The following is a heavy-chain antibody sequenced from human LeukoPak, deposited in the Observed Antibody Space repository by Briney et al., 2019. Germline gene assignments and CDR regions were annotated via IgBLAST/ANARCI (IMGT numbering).Heavy chain of an antibody. CDR1: GGSISSHY. V-gene: IGHV4-59*11. Sequence: SETLSLTCSVSGGSISSHYWSWMRQPPGKGLEWIGYIYYTGRTDYNPSLKSRVTISIDTSKNQLSLKVYSETAADAAVYYCARSDGAGATDYWGQGTLVTVSS. J-gene: IGHJ4*02. CDR3: ARSDGAGATDY. D-gene: IGHD1-26*01. CDR2: IYYTGRT.